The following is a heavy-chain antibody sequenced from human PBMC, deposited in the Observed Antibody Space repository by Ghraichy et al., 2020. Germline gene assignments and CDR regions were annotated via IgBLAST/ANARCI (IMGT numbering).Heavy chain of an antibody. J-gene: IGHJ4*02. D-gene: IGHD3-10*01. Sequence: GGSLRLSCAASGFTFSYYGMHWVRQAPGKGLECVATIWYDGSNEYYSDSVKGRFTISRDNSKDMLYLQMNSLRAEDTAFYYCARDRHYGSEKDNPSLDYWGQGALVTVSS. CDR1: GFTFSYYG. CDR3: ARDRHYGSEKDNPSLDY. V-gene: IGHV3-33*01. CDR2: IWYDGSNE.